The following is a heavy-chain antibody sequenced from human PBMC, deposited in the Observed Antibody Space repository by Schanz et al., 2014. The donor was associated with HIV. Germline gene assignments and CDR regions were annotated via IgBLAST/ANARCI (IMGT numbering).Heavy chain of an antibody. J-gene: IGHJ4*02. CDR3: AKGWRGYSISSWVDY. D-gene: IGHD6-6*01. CDR2: ISYDATNK. V-gene: IGHV3-30*18. CDR1: GFTFSSYG. Sequence: VQLLESGGGLVQPGGSLRLSCAASGFTFSSYGMHWVRQAPGKGLEWVAIISYDATNKDYADSVKGRFTVSRDNSKNTLYLQMNSLRADDTAVYYCAKGWRGYSISSWVDYWGQGSLVTVSS.